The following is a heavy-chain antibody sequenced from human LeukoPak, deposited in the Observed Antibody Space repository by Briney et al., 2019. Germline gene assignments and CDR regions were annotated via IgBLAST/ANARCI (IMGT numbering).Heavy chain of an antibody. CDR2: IYYSGST. CDR1: GGSISSHY. Sequence: SETLSLTCTVSGGSISSHYWSWIRQPPGKGLEWIGYIYYSGSTNYNPSLKSRVTISVDTSKNQFSLKLSSVTAADTAVYYCARETSQKGAHYMDVWGKGTTVTISS. D-gene: IGHD3-16*01. J-gene: IGHJ6*03. V-gene: IGHV4-59*11. CDR3: ARETSQKGAHYMDV.